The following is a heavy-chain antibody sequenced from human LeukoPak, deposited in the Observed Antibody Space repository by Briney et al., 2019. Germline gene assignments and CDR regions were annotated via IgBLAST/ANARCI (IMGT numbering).Heavy chain of an antibody. V-gene: IGHV1-2*02. D-gene: IGHD3-10*01. CDR1: GYTFIGYY. CDR3: ARGDKKRYGSGSDAFDI. Sequence: GASVKVSCKASGYTFIGYYMHWVRQAPGQGLEWMGWINPNSGGTNYAQKFQGRVTMTRDTSISTAYMELSRPRSDDTAVYYCARGDKKRYGSGSDAFDIWGQGTMVTVSS. CDR2: INPNSGGT. J-gene: IGHJ3*02.